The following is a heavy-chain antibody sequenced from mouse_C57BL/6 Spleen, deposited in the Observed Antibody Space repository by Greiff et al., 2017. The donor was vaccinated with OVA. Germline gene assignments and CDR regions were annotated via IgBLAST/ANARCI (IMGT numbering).Heavy chain of an antibody. V-gene: IGHV1-50*01. D-gene: IGHD1-1*01. CDR3: ASITTVRDY. Sequence: VQLQQPGAELVKPGASVKLSCKASGYTFTSYWMQWVKQRPGQGLEWIGEIDPSDSYTNYNQKFKGKATLTVDTSSSTAYMQLSSLTSEDSAVYYCASITTVRDYWGQGTTLTVSS. CDR1: GYTFTSYW. CDR2: IDPSDSYT. J-gene: IGHJ2*01.